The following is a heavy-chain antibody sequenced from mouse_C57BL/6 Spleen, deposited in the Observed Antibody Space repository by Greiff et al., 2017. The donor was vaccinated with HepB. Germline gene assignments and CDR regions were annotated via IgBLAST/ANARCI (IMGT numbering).Heavy chain of an antibody. CDR2: ISSGSSTI. Sequence: EVQLMESGGGLVKPGGSLKLSCAASGFTFSDYGMHWVRQAPEKGLEWVAYISSGSSTIYYTDTVKGRFTFSRDNAKNTLFLQMTSLRSEDTAMYYCARPGVGLDYWGQGTTLTVSS. CDR1: GFTFSDYG. D-gene: IGHD1-1*02. J-gene: IGHJ2*01. V-gene: IGHV5-17*01. CDR3: ARPGVGLDY.